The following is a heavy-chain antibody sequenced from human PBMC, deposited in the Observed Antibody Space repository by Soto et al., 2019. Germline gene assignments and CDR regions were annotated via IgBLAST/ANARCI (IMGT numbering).Heavy chain of an antibody. CDR2: IYTAGPT. J-gene: IGHJ5*02. Sequence: HPGGSLRLSCAASGFTVSNYYMSWVRQAPGRGLQWVSVIYTAGPTYYADSVKGRFTISRDDAKNSLYLQMNSLRAEDTAVYYCARDSVAARPNNWFGPWGRGTLVTVSS. CDR1: GFTVSNYY. CDR3: ARDSVAARPNNWFGP. V-gene: IGHV3-53*01. D-gene: IGHD6-6*01.